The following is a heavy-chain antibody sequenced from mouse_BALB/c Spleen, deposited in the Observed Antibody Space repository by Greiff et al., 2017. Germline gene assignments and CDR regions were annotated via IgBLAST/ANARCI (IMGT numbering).Heavy chain of an antibody. V-gene: IGHV14-1*02. Sequence: EVQLQQSGAELVRPGALVKLSCKASGFNIKDYYMHWVKQRPEQGLEWIGWIDPENGNTIYDPKFQGKASITADTSSNTAYLQLSSLTSEDTAVYYCARRNYGSSSLSYWGQGTTLTVSS. J-gene: IGHJ2*01. CDR2: IDPENGNT. CDR1: GFNIKDYY. CDR3: ARRNYGSSSLSY. D-gene: IGHD1-1*01.